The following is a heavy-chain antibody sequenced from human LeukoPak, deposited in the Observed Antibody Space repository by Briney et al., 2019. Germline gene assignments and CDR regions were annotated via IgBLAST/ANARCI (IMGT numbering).Heavy chain of an antibody. CDR3: SRDLRGRDDY. Sequence: PGGSLRLSCAASEFTFSNYWMHWVRQAPGKGLVWVSRINEGGSVTDYADSVKGRFTISRDNAKNTLYLEMNSLRAEDTAVYYCSRDLRGRDDYWGQGTLVSVSS. D-gene: IGHD5-24*01. J-gene: IGHJ4*02. CDR1: EFTFSNYW. V-gene: IGHV3-74*01. CDR2: INEGGSVT.